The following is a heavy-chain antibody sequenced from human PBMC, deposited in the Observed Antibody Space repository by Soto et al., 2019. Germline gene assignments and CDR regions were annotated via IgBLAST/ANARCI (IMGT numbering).Heavy chain of an antibody. Sequence: QVQLVESGGGVVQPGRSLRLSCAASGFTFSSYAMHWVRQAPGKGLEWVAVISYDGSNKYYADSVKGRFTISRDNSKNTLYLQMNSLRAEDTAVYYCGSGYDSSGYYYNYYYGMDVWGQGTTVTVSS. CDR3: GSGYDSSGYYYNYYYGMDV. CDR1: GFTFSSYA. J-gene: IGHJ6*02. V-gene: IGHV3-30-3*01. CDR2: ISYDGSNK. D-gene: IGHD3-22*01.